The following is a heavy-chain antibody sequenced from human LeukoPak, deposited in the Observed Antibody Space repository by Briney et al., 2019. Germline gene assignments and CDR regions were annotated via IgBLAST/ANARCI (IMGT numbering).Heavy chain of an antibody. V-gene: IGHV3-21*01. CDR1: GFTFSSYS. CDR3: ARDGWRYSSGWGMYYFDY. CDR2: ISSSSSYI. Sequence: GGSLRLSCAASGFTFSSYSMNWVRQAPGKGLEWVSSISSSSSYIYYADSVKGRFTISRDNAKNSLYLQMNSLRAEDTAVYYCARDGWRYSSGWGMYYFDYWGQGTLVTVSS. J-gene: IGHJ4*02. D-gene: IGHD6-19*01.